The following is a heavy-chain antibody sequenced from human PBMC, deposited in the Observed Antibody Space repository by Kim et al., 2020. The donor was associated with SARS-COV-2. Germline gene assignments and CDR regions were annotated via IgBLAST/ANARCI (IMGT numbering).Heavy chain of an antibody. J-gene: IGHJ6*02. CDR2: INHSGST. D-gene: IGHD3-10*01. Sequence: SQTLSLTCAVYGGSFSGYYWSWIRQPPGKGLEWIGEINHSGSTNYNPSLKSRVTISVDTSKNQFSLKLSSVTAADTAVYYCAGLWFGEYAYYYYYGMDVWGQGTTVTVSS. CDR3: AGLWFGEYAYYYYYGMDV. CDR1: GGSFSGYY. V-gene: IGHV4-34*01.